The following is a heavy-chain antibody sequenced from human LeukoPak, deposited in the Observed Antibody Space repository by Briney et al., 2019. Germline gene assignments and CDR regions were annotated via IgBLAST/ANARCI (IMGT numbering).Heavy chain of an antibody. CDR2: IYYSGST. CDR1: GGSISSGGDY. J-gene: IGHJ4*02. Sequence: SETLSLTCTVSGGSISSGGDYRSWIRQHPGKGLEWIGYIYYSGSTYYNPSLKSRVTISVDTSKNQFSLKLSSVTAADTAVYYCARGRWLVLDYWGQGTLVTVSS. CDR3: ARGRWLVLDY. V-gene: IGHV4-31*03. D-gene: IGHD6-19*01.